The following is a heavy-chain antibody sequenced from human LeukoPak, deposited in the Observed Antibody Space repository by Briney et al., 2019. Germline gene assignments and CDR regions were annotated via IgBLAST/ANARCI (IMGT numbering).Heavy chain of an antibody. V-gene: IGHV3-7*01. CDR3: ARGIVEVVGASDHFDY. D-gene: IGHD2-15*01. Sequence: GGSLRLSCVASGFTFSTYWMNCVRHAPGKGLERVGTISPDGSGKYYVDSVKGRVTISRDNAKPSLYLQINSLRADDTALYFCARGIVEVVGASDHFDYWGQGTLITVSS. CDR1: GFTFSTYW. CDR2: ISPDGSGK. J-gene: IGHJ4*02.